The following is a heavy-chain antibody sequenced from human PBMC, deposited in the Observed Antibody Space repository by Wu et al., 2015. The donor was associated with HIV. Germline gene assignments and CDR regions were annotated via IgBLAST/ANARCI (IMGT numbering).Heavy chain of an antibody. D-gene: IGHD6-19*01. CDR1: GGSFSGYY. J-gene: IGHJ6*03. CDR3: ARSGGWWLVRYYYYMDV. Sequence: QVQLQQWGAGLLKPSETLSLTCAVYGGSFSGYYWSWIRQPPGKGLEWIGEINHSGSTNYNPSLKSRVTISVDTSKNQFSLKLSSVTAADTAVYYCARSGGWWLVRYYYYMDVWGKGTTVTVSS. CDR2: INHSGST. V-gene: IGHV4-34*01.